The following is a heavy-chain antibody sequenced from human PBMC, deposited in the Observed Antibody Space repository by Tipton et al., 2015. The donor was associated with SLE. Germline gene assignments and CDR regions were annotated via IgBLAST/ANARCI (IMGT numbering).Heavy chain of an antibody. J-gene: IGHJ4*02. CDR3: AKDPVATTTGDY. Sequence: SLRLSCAASGFTFSSYAMHWVRQAPGKGLEWVAVISYDGSNKYYADSVKGRFTISRDNSKNTLYLQMNSLRAEDTAVYYCAKDPVATTTGDYWGQGTLVTVSS. V-gene: IGHV3-30-3*01. D-gene: IGHD5-12*01. CDR1: GFTFSSYA. CDR2: ISYDGSNK.